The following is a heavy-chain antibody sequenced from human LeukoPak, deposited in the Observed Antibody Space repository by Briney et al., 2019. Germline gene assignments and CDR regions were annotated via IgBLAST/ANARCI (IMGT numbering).Heavy chain of an antibody. V-gene: IGHV3-23*01. Sequence: GGSLRLSCAVSGFTFSSYAMSWVRQAPGKGLEWVSAISGSGGSTYYADSVKGRFTISRDNSKNTLYLQMNSLRAEDTAVYYCAKPTMGYGGNRGAFDIWGQGTMVTVSS. CDR2: ISGSGGST. CDR1: GFTFSSYA. D-gene: IGHD4-23*01. J-gene: IGHJ3*02. CDR3: AKPTMGYGGNRGAFDI.